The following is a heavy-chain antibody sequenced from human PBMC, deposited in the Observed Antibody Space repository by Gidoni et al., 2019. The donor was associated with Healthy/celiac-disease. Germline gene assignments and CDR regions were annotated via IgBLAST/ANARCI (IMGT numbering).Heavy chain of an antibody. CDR3: ASPASATVANSRQPDDAFDI. J-gene: IGHJ3*02. D-gene: IGHD4-17*01. Sequence: EVQLVQSGAAVKKPGESLKISCKGSGYSFTSYCIGWVRQMPGKGLEWMGIIYPGDSDTRYSPSCQGQVTISADKSISTAYLQWSSLKASDTAMYYCASPASATVANSRQPDDAFDIWGQGTMVTVSS. CDR2: IYPGDSDT. V-gene: IGHV5-51*01. CDR1: GYSFTSYC.